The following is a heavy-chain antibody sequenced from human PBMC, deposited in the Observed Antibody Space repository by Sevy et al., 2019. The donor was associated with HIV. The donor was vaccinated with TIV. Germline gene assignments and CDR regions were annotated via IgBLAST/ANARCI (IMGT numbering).Heavy chain of an antibody. Sequence: GGSLRLSCAASGFTFSSYSMNWVRQAPGKGLEWVSGISSSSRYIYYVDSVKGRFTISRDNAKNSLYLQMNSLRAEDTAVYYCARDREQQLSDYWGQGILVTVSS. CDR3: ARDREQQLSDY. CDR1: GFTFSSYS. V-gene: IGHV3-21*01. J-gene: IGHJ4*02. D-gene: IGHD6-13*01. CDR2: ISSSSRYI.